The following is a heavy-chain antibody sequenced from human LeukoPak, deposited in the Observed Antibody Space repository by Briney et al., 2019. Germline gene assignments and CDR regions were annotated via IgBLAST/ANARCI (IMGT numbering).Heavy chain of an antibody. CDR2: ISSSSSTV. J-gene: IGHJ4*02. Sequence: GGSLRLSCAASGFTFSRYSMNWVRQAPGKGLEWVSYISSSSSTVYYADSLKGRFTISRDNAKNSLYLQMNSLRDEDTAVYYCARAQTYSGSGSYLYWGQGTLVTVSS. D-gene: IGHD3-10*01. V-gene: IGHV3-48*02. CDR1: GFTFSRYS. CDR3: ARAQTYSGSGSYLY.